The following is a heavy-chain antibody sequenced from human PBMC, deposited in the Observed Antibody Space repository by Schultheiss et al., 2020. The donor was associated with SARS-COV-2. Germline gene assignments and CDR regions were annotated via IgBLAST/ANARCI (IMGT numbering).Heavy chain of an antibody. CDR1: GASINSGSHS. J-gene: IGHJ4*02. D-gene: IGHD6-6*01. CDR2: IYHSGTT. V-gene: IGHV4-30-2*01. Sequence: SETLSLTCAVSGASINSGSHSWSWIRQPPGKGLECIGYIYHSGTTYYNPSLKSRITISVDRSKNQFSLKLSSVTAADTAVYYCARDGSSSAGGFDYWGQGTLVTISS. CDR3: ARDGSSSAGGFDY.